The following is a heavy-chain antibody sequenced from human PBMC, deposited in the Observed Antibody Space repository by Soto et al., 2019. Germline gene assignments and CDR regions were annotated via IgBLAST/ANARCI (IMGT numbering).Heavy chain of an antibody. CDR2: IKSKTDGGTT. D-gene: IGHD6-13*01. J-gene: IGHJ6*02. Sequence: EVQLVESGGGLVKPGGSLRLSCAASGFTFSNAWMNWVRQAPGKGLEWVGRIKSKTDGGTTDYAAPVKGRFTISRDDSKNTLYLQMNRLNTEDTAVYYCTTDDERKTAADLQDYYGMDVWGQGSTVTVSS. CDR1: GFTFSNAW. V-gene: IGHV3-15*07. CDR3: TTDDERKTAADLQDYYGMDV.